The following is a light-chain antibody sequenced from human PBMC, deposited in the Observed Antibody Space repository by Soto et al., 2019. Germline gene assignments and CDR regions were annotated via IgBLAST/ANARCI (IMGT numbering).Light chain of an antibody. CDR2: RDN. J-gene: IGLJ1*01. CDR3: AAWDDTVRSYV. CDR1: ISNIGTNY. Sequence: QSVLTQPPSVSGTPGQRVTISCSGGISNIGTNYVHWFQQLPGTAPKVLSNRDNQRPSGVPDRFSGSKSGTSASLAISGLRYEDEAEDYCAAWDDTVRSYVFGTGTKLTVL. V-gene: IGLV1-47*01.